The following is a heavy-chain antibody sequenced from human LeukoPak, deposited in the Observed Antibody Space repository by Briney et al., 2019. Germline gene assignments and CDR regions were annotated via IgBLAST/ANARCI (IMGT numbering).Heavy chain of an antibody. D-gene: IGHD2-2*01. Sequence: PGGSLRLSCAASGFTFSSNYMSWVRQAPGKGLEWVSVIYSGGSTYYSDSVSALFTISRDNSKNTLYLQMNSLRAEDTAVYYCARGGMIVPVDWGQGTLVTVSS. CDR3: ARGGMIVPVD. CDR1: GFTFSSNY. J-gene: IGHJ4*02. CDR2: IYSGGST. V-gene: IGHV3-53*01.